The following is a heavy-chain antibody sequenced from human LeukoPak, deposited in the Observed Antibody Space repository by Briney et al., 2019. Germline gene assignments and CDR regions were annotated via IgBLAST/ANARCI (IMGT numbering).Heavy chain of an antibody. J-gene: IGHJ3*02. CDR3: ATGGSSGYSDAFDI. V-gene: IGHV3-53*01. CDR1: GFTVSSNY. D-gene: IGHD3-22*01. CDR2: IYSGGST. Sequence: GGSLRLSCAASGFTVSSNYMSWVRQAPGKGLEWVSVIYSGGSTYYADSVKGRFTISRDNSKNTLYLQMNSLRAEDTAVYYCATGGSSGYSDAFDIWGQETMVTVSS.